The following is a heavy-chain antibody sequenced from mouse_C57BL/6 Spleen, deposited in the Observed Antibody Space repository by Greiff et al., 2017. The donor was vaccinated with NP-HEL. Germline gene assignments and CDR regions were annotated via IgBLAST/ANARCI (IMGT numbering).Heavy chain of an antibody. D-gene: IGHD6-1*01. CDR1: GFTFTDYY. J-gene: IGHJ2*01. CDR2: IRNKANGYTT. V-gene: IGHV7-3*01. CDR3: AREGYSLYYFDY. Sequence: EVKLVESGGGLVQPGGSLSLSCAASGFTFTDYYMSWVRQPPGKALEWLGFIRNKANGYTTEYSASVKGRFTISRDNSQSILYLQMNALRAEDSATYYCAREGYSLYYFDYWGQGTTLTVSS.